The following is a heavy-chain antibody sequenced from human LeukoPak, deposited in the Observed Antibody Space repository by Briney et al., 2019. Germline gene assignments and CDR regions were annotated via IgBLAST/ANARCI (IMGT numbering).Heavy chain of an antibody. CDR1: GGSISRYY. V-gene: IGHV4-59*01. CDR2: IYYNGRT. Sequence: SETLSLTCSVSGGSISRYYWTWIRQPPGKGLEWIGHIYYNGRTNYNPSLNSRVTISVDTSKNQFSLKLTSVTAADTAVYYCASAGTVLGAEFDYRGQGTLVTVSS. J-gene: IGHJ4*02. CDR3: ASAGTVLGAEFDY. D-gene: IGHD1-26*01.